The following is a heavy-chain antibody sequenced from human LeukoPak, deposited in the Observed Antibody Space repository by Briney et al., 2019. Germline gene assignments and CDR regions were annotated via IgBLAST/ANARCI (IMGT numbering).Heavy chain of an antibody. V-gene: IGHV4-30-4*08. Sequence: SQTLSLTCTVSGGSISSGDYYWSWIRQPPGKGLEWIGYIYYSGSTYYNPSLKSRLTISVDTSKNQYSLKLSSVTAADTAVYYCARKRRDGYNLGYFDYWGQGTLVTVSS. J-gene: IGHJ4*02. D-gene: IGHD5-24*01. CDR2: IYYSGST. CDR3: ARKRRDGYNLGYFDY. CDR1: GGSISSGDYY.